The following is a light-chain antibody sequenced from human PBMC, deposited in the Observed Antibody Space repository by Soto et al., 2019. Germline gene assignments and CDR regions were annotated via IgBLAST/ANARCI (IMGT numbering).Light chain of an antibody. V-gene: IGKV1-27*01. CDR2: HAS. CDR3: QKFDGAPWT. J-gene: IGKJ1*01. CDR1: QGINHY. Sequence: DVQVTQSPSSLSASVGDRVTITCRASQGINHYLAWYQQKPGKVPKLLIYHASTLQSGVPSRFSGSGSGTDFTLTITSLQPEDVATYYCQKFDGAPWTFGQGTKVEIK.